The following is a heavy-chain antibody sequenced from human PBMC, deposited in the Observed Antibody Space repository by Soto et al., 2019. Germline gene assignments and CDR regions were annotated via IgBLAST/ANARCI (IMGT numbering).Heavy chain of an antibody. Sequence: ASVKVSSKASGYTFTSYAMHWVRQAPGQRLEWMGWINAGNGNTKYSQKFQGRVTITRDTSASTAYMELSSLRSEDTAVYYCARGGYYDFLSEYGDYWVQGTLVTVSS. J-gene: IGHJ4*02. D-gene: IGHD3-3*01. CDR2: INAGNGNT. CDR1: GYTFTSYA. CDR3: ARGGYYDFLSEYGDY. V-gene: IGHV1-3*01.